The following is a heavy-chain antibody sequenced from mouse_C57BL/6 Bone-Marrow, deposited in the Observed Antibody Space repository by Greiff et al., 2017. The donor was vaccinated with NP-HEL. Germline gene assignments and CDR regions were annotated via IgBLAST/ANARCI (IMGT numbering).Heavy chain of an antibody. J-gene: IGHJ2*01. V-gene: IGHV1-66*01. CDR1: GYSFTSYY. CDR3: ARGRELTFDY. Sequence: VQLQQSGPELVKPGASVKISCKASGYSFTSYYIHWVKQRPGQGLEWIGWIYPGSGNTKYNEKFKGKATLTADTSSSTAYMQLSSLTSEDSAVYYCARGRELTFDYWGQGTTLTVSS. CDR2: IYPGSGNT. D-gene: IGHD6-1*01.